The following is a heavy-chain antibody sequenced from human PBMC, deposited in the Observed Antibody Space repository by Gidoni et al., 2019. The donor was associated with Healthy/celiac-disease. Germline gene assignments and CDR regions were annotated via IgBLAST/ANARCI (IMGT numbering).Heavy chain of an antibody. CDR1: RGSIRSSRYY. D-gene: IGHD6-13*01. CDR2: IYYRGST. CDR3: ARQAVGSSWPQADYYYYYGMDV. V-gene: IGHV4-39*01. J-gene: IGHJ6*02. Sequence: QLQLQESGPGLVKPSETLSLTCTVSRGSIRSSRYYWGWLRQPPGQGLEWIGSIYYRGSTYYNPSLKSRVTISVDTSKNQFSLKLSSVTAADTAVYYCARQAVGSSWPQADYYYYYGMDVWGQGTTVTVSS.